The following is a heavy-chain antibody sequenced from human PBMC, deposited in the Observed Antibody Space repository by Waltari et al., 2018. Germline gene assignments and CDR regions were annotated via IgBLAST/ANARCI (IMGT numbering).Heavy chain of an antibody. CDR3: ARRTGLSTSSWYYFDH. D-gene: IGHD6-13*01. J-gene: IGHJ4*02. CDR1: GGSSTTYY. Sequence: QVQLQESGPGLVKPSETLSLTCTVYGGSSTTYYLSWIRQPPGKGLELIGYSYYSGSTSYNASLKSRVTISVDTSKNQFSLRLRSVTAADTAVYYCARRTGLSTSSWYYFDHWGQGTLVTVSS. CDR2: SYYSGST. V-gene: IGHV4-59*08.